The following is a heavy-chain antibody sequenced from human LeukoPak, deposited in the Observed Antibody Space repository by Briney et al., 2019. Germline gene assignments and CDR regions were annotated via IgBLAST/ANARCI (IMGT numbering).Heavy chain of an antibody. J-gene: IGHJ3*02. CDR1: GFTFSSYA. Sequence: GGSLRLSCAASGFTFSSYAMSWVRQAPGKGLEWVSAISGSGGSTYYADSVKGRFTISRDNSKNTLYLQMNSLRAEDTAVYYCALTRGRGYCSGGSCGDDAFDIWGQGTMVTVSS. CDR2: ISGSGGST. CDR3: ALTRGRGYCSGGSCGDDAFDI. D-gene: IGHD2-15*01. V-gene: IGHV3-23*01.